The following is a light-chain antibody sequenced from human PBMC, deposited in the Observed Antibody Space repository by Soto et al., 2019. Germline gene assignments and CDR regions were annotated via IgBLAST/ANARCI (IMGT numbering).Light chain of an antibody. Sequence: EIVLTQSPATLSLSPEERATLSCSASQSVNSYLAWYQQKPGQAPRLLIYDASNRATGIPARFSGSGSGTDFTLTISSLEPEDFAVYFCQQRSNWPITFGPGTKVDIK. CDR3: QQRSNWPIT. CDR2: DAS. J-gene: IGKJ3*01. CDR1: QSVNSY. V-gene: IGKV3-11*01.